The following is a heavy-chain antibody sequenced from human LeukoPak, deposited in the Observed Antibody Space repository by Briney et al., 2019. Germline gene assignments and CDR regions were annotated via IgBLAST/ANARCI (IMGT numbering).Heavy chain of an antibody. CDR1: GFTFSSCA. CDR2: ISGSGGST. J-gene: IGHJ4*02. V-gene: IGHV3-23*01. D-gene: IGHD2-2*01. CDR3: AKDSCSSTICRGYFDY. Sequence: GGSLRLSCAASGFTFSSCAMSWVRQAPGKGLEWVSAISGSGGSTYYADSVKGRFTISRDNSKNTLYLQMNSLRAEDTAVYYCAKDSCSSTICRGYFDYWGQGTLVTVSS.